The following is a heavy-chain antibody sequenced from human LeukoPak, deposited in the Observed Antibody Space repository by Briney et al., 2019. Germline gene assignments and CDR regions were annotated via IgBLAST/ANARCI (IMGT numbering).Heavy chain of an antibody. CDR1: GGTFSSYA. D-gene: IGHD3-10*01. V-gene: IGHV1-69*13. Sequence: ASVKVSCKASGGTFSSYAISWVRQAPGQGLEWMGGIIPIFGTANYAQKFQGRVTITADESTSTAYMELSSLRSEDTAVYYCAGGGSGSYYTDGNYYYYMDVWGKGTTVTISS. CDR2: IIPIFGTA. CDR3: AGGGSGSYYTDGNYYYYMDV. J-gene: IGHJ6*03.